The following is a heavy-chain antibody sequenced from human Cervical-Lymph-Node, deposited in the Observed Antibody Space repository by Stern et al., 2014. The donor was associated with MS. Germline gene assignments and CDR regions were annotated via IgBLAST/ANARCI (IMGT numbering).Heavy chain of an antibody. CDR1: GLPFSNHA. CDR2: LSGGCGTT. Sequence: EVQLVQSGGGLVQPGGSLRLSCAASGLPFSNHAMTWVRQAPGKGLEWVSALSGGCGTTDYADSVKGRFTISRDNSKNTLYLQMNHLRVEDTAVYYCAKGGQWMAVDYWGQGTLVTVSS. CDR3: AKGGQWMAVDY. V-gene: IGHV3-23*04. D-gene: IGHD6-19*01. J-gene: IGHJ4*02.